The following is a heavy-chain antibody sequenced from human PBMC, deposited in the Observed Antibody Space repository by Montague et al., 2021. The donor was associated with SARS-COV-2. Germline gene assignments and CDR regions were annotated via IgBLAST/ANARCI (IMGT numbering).Heavy chain of an antibody. V-gene: IGHV3-33*08. CDR2: IWYDGSNQ. CDR1: GFTFSSYD. Sequence: SLRLSCAASGFTFSSYDMHWVRQAPGKGLEWVAVIWYDGSNQYYGDSVKGRFTISRDNSKNTLCLQMNSLRAEDTAVYYCVREYSAPRWFGEYNRYGMDVWGQGTTVTVSS. J-gene: IGHJ6*02. D-gene: IGHD3-10*01. CDR3: VREYSAPRWFGEYNRYGMDV.